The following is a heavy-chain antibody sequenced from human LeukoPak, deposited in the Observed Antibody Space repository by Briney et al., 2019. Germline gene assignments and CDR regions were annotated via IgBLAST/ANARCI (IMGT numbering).Heavy chain of an antibody. Sequence: GGSLRLSCAASGFTFSSYEMNWVRQAPGKGLEWISSITTSSSYTFYADSVKGRFTISRDNARNSLYLQMNSLTAEDTAVYYCARDPYSGAYGDTYYYFMDVWGKGTTVTISS. V-gene: IGHV3-21*01. CDR1: GFTFSSYE. CDR3: ARDPYSGAYGDTYYYFMDV. J-gene: IGHJ6*03. CDR2: ITTSSSYT. D-gene: IGHD1-26*01.